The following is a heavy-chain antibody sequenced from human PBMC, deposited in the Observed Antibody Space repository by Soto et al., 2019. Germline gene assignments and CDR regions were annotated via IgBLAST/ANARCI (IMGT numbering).Heavy chain of an antibody. J-gene: IGHJ6*02. CDR3: ARDHGGSTWFVGVYYFFGMDV. V-gene: IGHV3-48*02. Sequence: EVQLVESGGDLVQPGGSLRLSCAASGLIFSDYTMTWVRQAPGRGLEFVSHISSSGGAIFYAESVKGRFTVSRDNAKNSLDLQMDSLRDEDTAVYFCARDHGGSTWFVGVYYFFGMDVWGQGTAVTVSS. CDR2: ISSSGGAI. CDR1: GLIFSDYT. D-gene: IGHD6-13*01.